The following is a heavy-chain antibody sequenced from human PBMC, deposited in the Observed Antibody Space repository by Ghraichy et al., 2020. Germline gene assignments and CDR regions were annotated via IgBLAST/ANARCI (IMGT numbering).Heavy chain of an antibody. CDR3: ARAVLSAEYSGGWFYRYYYMDV. CDR2: TYYRSKWYT. J-gene: IGHJ6*03. D-gene: IGHD6-19*01. Sequence: SQTLSLTCAISGDSVSANSAAWNWIRQSPSRGLEWLGRTYYRSKWYTDYAESVKSRVTINPDTSNNQFSLQLNSVTPEDTAVYYCARAVLSAEYSGGWFYRYYYMDVWGKGTTVTVSS. CDR1: GDSVSANSAA. V-gene: IGHV6-1*01.